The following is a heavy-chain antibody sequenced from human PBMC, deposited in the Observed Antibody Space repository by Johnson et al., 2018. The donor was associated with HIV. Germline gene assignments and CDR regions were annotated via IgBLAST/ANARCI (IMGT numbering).Heavy chain of an antibody. J-gene: IGHJ3*02. CDR2: IGTAGDT. CDR3: ARDTKYYYDSSGNYYEHDAFDI. Sequence: VQLVESGGGVVQPGRSLRLSCAASGFTFSSYDMHWVRQATGKGLEWVSAIGTAGDTYYPGSVKGRFTISRDNAKNSLYLQMNSLRAEDTAVYYCARDTKYYYDSSGNYYEHDAFDIWGQGTMVTVSS. D-gene: IGHD3-22*01. V-gene: IGHV3-13*01. CDR1: GFTFSSYD.